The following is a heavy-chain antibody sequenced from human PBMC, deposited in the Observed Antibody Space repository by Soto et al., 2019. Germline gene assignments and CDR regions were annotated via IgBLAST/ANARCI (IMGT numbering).Heavy chain of an antibody. J-gene: IGHJ4*02. CDR3: ARGYHDIVVVPAVF. D-gene: IGHD2-2*01. V-gene: IGHV1-18*01. CDR2: ISAYNGNT. CDR1: GYTFTSYG. Sequence: ASVKVSCKASGYTFTSYGISWVRQAPGQGLEWMGWISAYNGNTNYAQKLQGRVTMTTDTSTSTAYMGLRSLRSDDTAVYYCARGYHDIVVVPAVFWGQGTLVTVSS.